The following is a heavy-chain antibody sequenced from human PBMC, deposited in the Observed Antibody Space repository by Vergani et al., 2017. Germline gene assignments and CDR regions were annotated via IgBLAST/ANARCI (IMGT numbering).Heavy chain of an antibody. CDR3: ARHGGACNFDHLFDS. D-gene: IGHD3-9*01. Sequence: QVQLQESGPGLVKPSETLSLTCTVSNYSISRGYFWGWIRRPTRKGLEWIASFHHTGMTYNNPSLKSRVTISVDTSKNLISLKLNSVTAADTALYYCARHGGACNFDHLFDSWGQGTLVTVSS. CDR1: NYSISRGYF. CDR2: FHHTGMT. J-gene: IGHJ4*02. V-gene: IGHV4-38-2*02.